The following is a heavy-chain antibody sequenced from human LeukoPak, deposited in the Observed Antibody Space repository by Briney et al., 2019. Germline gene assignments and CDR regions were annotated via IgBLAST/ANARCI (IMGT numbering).Heavy chain of an antibody. V-gene: IGHV1-46*01. CDR3: AREALGFLEWKGADH. Sequence: ASVKVSCKASGYSITTYYMHWVRQAPGQGLEWMGIINPSGGSTTYAQKFQGRVTMTRDTSTSTVYMELSSLRSEDTAVYYCAREALGFLEWKGADHWGQGTLVTVSS. J-gene: IGHJ4*02. D-gene: IGHD3-3*01. CDR2: INPSGGST. CDR1: GYSITTYY.